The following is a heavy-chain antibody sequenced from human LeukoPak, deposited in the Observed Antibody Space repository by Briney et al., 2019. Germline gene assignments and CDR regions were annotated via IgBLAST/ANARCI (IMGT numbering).Heavy chain of an antibody. CDR2: ISYDGSNK. D-gene: IGHD3-10*01. J-gene: IGHJ4*02. Sequence: PGGSLRLSCAASGFTFSSYAMHWVRQAPGKGLEWVAVISYDGSNKCYADSVKGRFTISRDNSKNTLYLQMNSLRAEDTAVYYCAKEARAFTMVRGLDYWGQGTLVTVSS. CDR3: AKEARAFTMVRGLDY. CDR1: GFTFSSYA. V-gene: IGHV3-30*04.